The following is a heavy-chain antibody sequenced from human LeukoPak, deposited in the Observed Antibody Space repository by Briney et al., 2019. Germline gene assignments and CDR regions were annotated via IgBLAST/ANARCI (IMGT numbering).Heavy chain of an antibody. Sequence: SETLSLTCTVSGGSISSYYWSWIRQPPGKGLEWIGYIYYSGSTNYNPSLKSRVTISVDTSKNQFSLKLSSVTAADTAVYYCARSNGGYNPYYYYYYMDVWGKGTTVTVSS. CDR1: GGSISSYY. CDR2: IYYSGST. J-gene: IGHJ6*03. V-gene: IGHV4-59*08. CDR3: ARSNGGYNPYYYYYYMDV. D-gene: IGHD5-24*01.